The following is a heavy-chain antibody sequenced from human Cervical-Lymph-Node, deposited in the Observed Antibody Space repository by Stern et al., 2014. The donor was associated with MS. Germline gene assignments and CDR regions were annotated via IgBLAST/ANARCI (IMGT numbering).Heavy chain of an antibody. J-gene: IGHJ4*02. CDR3: ARGWSYDILTGYSY. Sequence: MQLVESGAEVKKPGSSVKVSCKASGGTFSSYAISWVRQAPGQGLEWMGGITPIFGRANYAQKFQGRVTITADESTSTAYMEVSSLRSEDTAVYYCARGWSYDILTGYSYWGQGTLVTVSS. CDR2: ITPIFGRA. V-gene: IGHV1-69*01. D-gene: IGHD3-9*01. CDR1: GGTFSSYA.